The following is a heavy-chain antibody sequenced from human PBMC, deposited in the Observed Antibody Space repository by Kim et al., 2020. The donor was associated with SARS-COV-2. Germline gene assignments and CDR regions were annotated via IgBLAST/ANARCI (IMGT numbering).Heavy chain of an antibody. CDR3: AKAVISGHDYKAFNI. J-gene: IGHJ3*02. D-gene: IGHD5-12*01. Sequence: GGSLRLSCTASGFTFNSYVMHWVRQTPGKGLEWVTTIWFDGSKEYYADSVKGRFTISRDNSKNTLYVQMNSLRAEDTAVYYCAKAVISGHDYKAFNIWGQGTMVTVSS. V-gene: IGHV3-33*03. CDR2: IWFDGSKE. CDR1: GFTFNSYV.